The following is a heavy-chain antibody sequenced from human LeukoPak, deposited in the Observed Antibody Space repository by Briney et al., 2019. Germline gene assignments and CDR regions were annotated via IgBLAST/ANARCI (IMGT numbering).Heavy chain of an antibody. V-gene: IGHV4-4*02. J-gene: IGHJ4*02. CDR2: IYHSGST. CDR3: ARDRVDYYGSGSYYRFDY. Sequence: SETLSLTCAVSGGSISSSNWWSWARQPPGKGLEWIGEIYHSGSTNYNPSLKSRVTISVDKSKNQFSLKLSSVTAADTAVYYCARDRVDYYGSGSYYRFDYWGQGTLVTVSS. D-gene: IGHD3-10*01. CDR1: GGSISSSNW.